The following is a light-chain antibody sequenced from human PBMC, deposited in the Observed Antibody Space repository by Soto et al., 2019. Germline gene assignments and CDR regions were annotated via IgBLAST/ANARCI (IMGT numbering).Light chain of an antibody. J-gene: IGKJ5*01. V-gene: IGKV3D-15*01. CDR2: GAF. CDR1: PSVTNF. CDR3: QQYNNWPPIN. Sequence: VLTQSPVTLSLSPGERATLSCSASPSVTNFLAWYQQKPGQAPRLLIYGAFNRATGIPARFSGSGSGTEFTLTISSLQSEDFAVYYCQQYNNWPPINFGQGTRLAIK.